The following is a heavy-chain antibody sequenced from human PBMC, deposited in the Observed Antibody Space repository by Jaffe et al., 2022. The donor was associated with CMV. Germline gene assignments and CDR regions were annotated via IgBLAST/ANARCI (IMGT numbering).Heavy chain of an antibody. D-gene: IGHD2-21*01. J-gene: IGHJ4*02. CDR2: IYYSGST. CDR1: GGSISSSSYY. Sequence: QLQLQESGPGLVKPSETLSLTCTVSGGSISSSSYYWGWIRQPPGKGLEWIGSIYYSGSTYYNPSLKSRVTISVDTSKNQFSLKLSSVTAADTAVYYCAMALVVGDGGFDYWGQGTLVTVSS. CDR3: AMALVVGDGGFDY. V-gene: IGHV4-39*01.